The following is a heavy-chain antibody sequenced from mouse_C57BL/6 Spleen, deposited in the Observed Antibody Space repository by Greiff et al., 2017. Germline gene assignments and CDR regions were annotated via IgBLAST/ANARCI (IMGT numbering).Heavy chain of an antibody. CDR1: GYAFSSSW. V-gene: IGHV1-82*01. Sequence: VQLQESGPELVKPGASVTISCKASGYAFSSSWMNWVKQRPGKGLEWIGRIYPGDGDTNYNGKFKGKATLTADKSSSTAYMQRSSLTSEDAAVYFCARGGGFAYWGQGTLVTVSA. CDR3: ARGGGFAY. CDR2: IYPGDGDT. J-gene: IGHJ3*01.